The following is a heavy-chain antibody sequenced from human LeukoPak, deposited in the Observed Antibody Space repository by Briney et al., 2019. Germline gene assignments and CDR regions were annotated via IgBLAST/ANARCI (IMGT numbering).Heavy chain of an antibody. V-gene: IGHV3-64*01. CDR3: ARDRDGGFAFDI. Sequence: GGSLRLSCAATGFSFSNYVMHWVRQAPGKGLEYVSAIMPNGETRGYANSMKGRFTISRDNSKNTLYLQMGSLRAEDMAIYYCARDRDGGFAFDIWGQGTLVTVSS. J-gene: IGHJ3*02. CDR1: GFSFSNYV. CDR2: IMPNGETR. D-gene: IGHD2-15*01.